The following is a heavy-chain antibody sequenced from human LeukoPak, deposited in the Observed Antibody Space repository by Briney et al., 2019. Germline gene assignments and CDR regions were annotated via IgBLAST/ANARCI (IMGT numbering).Heavy chain of an antibody. CDR2: INSGASNI. V-gene: IGHV3-48*03. D-gene: IGHD1-14*01. CDR1: GFILSSFE. J-gene: IGHJ6*02. Sequence: GGSLRLSCAASGFILSSFEMIWVRQAPGKGLEWVSYINSGASNIQYADSVKGRFTISRDNAKNSLYLQMNALRGDDTAVYYCARDGGPITLHYALDTWGQGTTVTVSS. CDR3: ARDGGPITLHYALDT.